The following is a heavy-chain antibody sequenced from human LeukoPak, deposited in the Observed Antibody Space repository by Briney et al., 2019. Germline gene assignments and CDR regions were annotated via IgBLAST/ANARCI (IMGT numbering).Heavy chain of an antibody. D-gene: IGHD3-22*01. CDR3: ARTVDSSGFDVFDI. Sequence: PSETLSLTCTVSGDSISNYYWSWIRQPAGKGLEWIGRIHPSGSTNYNPSLKSRVTLSVDTSKNQFSLKLTSVTAADTAVYYCARTVDSSGFDVFDIWGQGTMVTVSS. CDR2: IHPSGST. CDR1: GDSISNYY. J-gene: IGHJ3*02. V-gene: IGHV4-4*07.